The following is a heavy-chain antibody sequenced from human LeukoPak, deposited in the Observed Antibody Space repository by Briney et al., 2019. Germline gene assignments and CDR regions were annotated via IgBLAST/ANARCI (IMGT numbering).Heavy chain of an antibody. J-gene: IGHJ4*02. CDR2: ISGSGGST. CDR3: AKYYDILTGYLYPDY. Sequence: GGSLRLSCAASGFTFSSYAMSWVRQAPGKGLELLSAISGSGGSTYYADSVKGRFTISRDNSKNTLYLQMNSLRAEDTAVDYCAKYYDILTGYLYPDYWGQGTLVTVSS. V-gene: IGHV3-23*01. D-gene: IGHD3-9*01. CDR1: GFTFSSYA.